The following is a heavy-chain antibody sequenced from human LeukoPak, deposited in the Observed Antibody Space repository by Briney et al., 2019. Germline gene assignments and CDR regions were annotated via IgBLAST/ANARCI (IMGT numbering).Heavy chain of an antibody. Sequence: SETLSLTCTVSGGSINSYYWSWIRQRPGKGLEWIGYIYNSGSTNYNPSLKSRVTISADTSKKQFSLKVSSVTAADTAVYFCARRLRIEGATRRGDGFDIWGQGTMVTVSS. V-gene: IGHV4-59*08. CDR2: IYNSGST. D-gene: IGHD1-26*01. J-gene: IGHJ3*02. CDR3: ARRLRIEGATRRGDGFDI. CDR1: GGSINSYY.